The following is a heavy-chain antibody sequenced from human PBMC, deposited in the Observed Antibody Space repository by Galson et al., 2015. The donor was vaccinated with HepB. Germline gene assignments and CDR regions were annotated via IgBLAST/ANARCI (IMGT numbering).Heavy chain of an antibody. CDR2: IWYDESYK. CDR1: GFTFRSYL. V-gene: IGHV3-33*01. D-gene: IGHD3-10*01. CDR3: ARQLLVGGGLDV. J-gene: IGHJ6*02. Sequence: SLRLSCAASGFTFRSYLMHWVRQAPGKGLEWVAVIWYDESYKFYEDSLKGRFTVSRDNSKNTLFLQMNSLTSEDTAVYYCARQLLVGGGLDVWGQGTTVTVSS.